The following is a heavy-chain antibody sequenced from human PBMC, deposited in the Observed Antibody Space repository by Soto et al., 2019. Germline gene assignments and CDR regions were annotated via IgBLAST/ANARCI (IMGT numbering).Heavy chain of an antibody. CDR3: ARDYDSSGDY. Sequence: QLQLQESGPGLVKPSETLSLTCTVSGGSISTSSYFWGWTRQPPGKGLEWIGSIYYSGSTYYNPSLKSRVTISVDTSKNQFSLKLSSVTAADTAVYYCARDYDSSGDYWGQGTLVTVSS. D-gene: IGHD3-22*01. CDR1: GGSISTSSYF. V-gene: IGHV4-39*01. J-gene: IGHJ4*02. CDR2: IYYSGST.